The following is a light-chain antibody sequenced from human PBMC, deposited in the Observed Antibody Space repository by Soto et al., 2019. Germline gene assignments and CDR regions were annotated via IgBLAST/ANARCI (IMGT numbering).Light chain of an antibody. J-gene: IGKJ2*01. V-gene: IGKV3-15*01. CDR2: AAS. CDR1: QSVSSH. CDR3: QQYNNRPRT. Sequence: EIVMTQSPGTLSVSPEERATLSCWASQSVSSHLAWYQQKPGQAPRLLIYAASTRATGIPARFSGSGSGADFTLTISSLQSEDFALYYCQQYNNRPRTLGQGTKLEIK.